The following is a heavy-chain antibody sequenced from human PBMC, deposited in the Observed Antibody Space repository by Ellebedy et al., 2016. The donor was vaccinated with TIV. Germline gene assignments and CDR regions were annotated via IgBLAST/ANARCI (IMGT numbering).Heavy chain of an antibody. CDR2: ISSTSNYI. J-gene: IGHJ4*02. V-gene: IGHV3-21*06. CDR1: GFTFSDYG. D-gene: IGHD7-27*01. Sequence: GESLKISCAGSGFTFSDYGMNWVRQAPGKGLEWVSSISSTSNYIYYADSVKGRFTISRDNAKNSLYLQMNSLRAEDTAVYYCASHMGMPGGYWGQGTLVTVSS. CDR3: ASHMGMPGGY.